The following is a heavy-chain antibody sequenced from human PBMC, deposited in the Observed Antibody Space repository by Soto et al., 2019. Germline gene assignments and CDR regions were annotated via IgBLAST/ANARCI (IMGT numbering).Heavy chain of an antibody. CDR1: GFTFSSYA. Sequence: EVQLLESGGGLVQPGGSLRLSCAASGFTFSSYAMSWVRQAPGKGLEWVSAISGSGGSTYYADSVKGRFTISRDNSKNTLYLQMNSLRAEDMAVYYCAKDNSVVVPAAMPPHRPGFDYWGQGTLVTVSS. V-gene: IGHV3-23*01. J-gene: IGHJ4*02. CDR3: AKDNSVVVPAAMPPHRPGFDY. CDR2: ISGSGGST. D-gene: IGHD2-2*01.